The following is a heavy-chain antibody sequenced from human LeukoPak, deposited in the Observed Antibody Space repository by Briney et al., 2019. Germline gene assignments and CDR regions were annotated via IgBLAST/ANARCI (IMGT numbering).Heavy chain of an antibody. J-gene: IGHJ4*02. D-gene: IGHD4-4*01. CDR2: IFPSGIS. CDR3: ARGSQSLDY. CDR1: RGSMSGFY. Sequence: SETLSLTCTVSRGSMSGFYWSWIRQPAGRGLEWIGRIFPSGISDFNPSLQSRVTMSIDTSKTQFSLRLSSVSAADTAIYYCARGSQSLDYWGQGTLVIASS. V-gene: IGHV4-4*07.